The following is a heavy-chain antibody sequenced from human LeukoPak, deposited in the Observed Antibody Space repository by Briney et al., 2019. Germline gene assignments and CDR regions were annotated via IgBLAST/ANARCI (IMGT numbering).Heavy chain of an antibody. CDR1: GGSISSYY. CDR2: IYYSGST. J-gene: IGHJ6*02. V-gene: IGHV4-59*01. Sequence: SETLSLTCTVSGGSISSYYWSWIRQPPGKGLEWIGYIYYSGSTNYNPSLKSRVTISVDTSKNQFSLKLSSVTAADTAVYYCARRHRDTGSGYYYYGMDVWGQGTTVTVSS. CDR3: ARRHRDTGSGYYYYGMDV. D-gene: IGHD5-18*01.